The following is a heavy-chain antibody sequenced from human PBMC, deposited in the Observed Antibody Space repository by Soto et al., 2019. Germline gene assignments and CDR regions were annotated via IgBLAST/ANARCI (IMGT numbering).Heavy chain of an antibody. J-gene: IGHJ4*02. CDR3: LRGNSGYGNFDY. CDR2: IKGDGSET. V-gene: IGHV3-74*01. CDR1: VFTFSSYW. D-gene: IGHD5-12*01. Sequence: PGGALRLSCAASVFTFSSYWMHWVRQAPGKGLVWVSRIKGDGSETNYADSVKGRFTISRDNAKNTLYLQLNSLRAEDTAVYYCLRGNSGYGNFDYWGQGTRVTVSS.